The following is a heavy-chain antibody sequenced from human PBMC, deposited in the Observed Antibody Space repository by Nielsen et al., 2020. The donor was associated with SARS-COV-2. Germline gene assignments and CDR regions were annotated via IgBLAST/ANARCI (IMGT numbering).Heavy chain of an antibody. Sequence: WVRQAPGQGLEWMGIINPSGGSTSYAQKFQGRVTMTRDTSTSTAYMELRSLRSDDTAVYYCAREPLPFWSAVAGTFHFDYWGQGTLVTVSS. J-gene: IGHJ4*02. V-gene: IGHV1-46*01. D-gene: IGHD6-19*01. CDR2: INPSGGST. CDR3: AREPLPFWSAVAGTFHFDY.